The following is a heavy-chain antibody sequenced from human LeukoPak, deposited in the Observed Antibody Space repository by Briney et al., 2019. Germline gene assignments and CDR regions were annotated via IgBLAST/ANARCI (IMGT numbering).Heavy chain of an antibody. CDR1: GGSINSGSYY. Sequence: SETLSLTCTVSGGSINSGSYYWSWIRQPAGKGLEWIGRIYTSGSTKYNPSLKSRVTISVDTSKNQFSLKLSSVTAADTAVYYCARLSSSWAPFDYWGQGTLVTVSS. D-gene: IGHD6-13*01. J-gene: IGHJ4*02. CDR3: ARLSSSWAPFDY. CDR2: IYTSGST. V-gene: IGHV4-61*02.